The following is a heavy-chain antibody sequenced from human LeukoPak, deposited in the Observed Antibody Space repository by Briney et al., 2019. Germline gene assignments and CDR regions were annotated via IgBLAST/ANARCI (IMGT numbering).Heavy chain of an antibody. V-gene: IGHV3-74*01. D-gene: IGHD6-25*01. CDR1: GFTLSSYW. CDR2: IHSGGSVS. Sequence: GFLRLSCAASGFTLSSYWVHWVRQAPGKGLVWVSRIHSGGSVSSYADSVKGRFTISRDNAKNTVSLQMNSLRAEDTAVYYCASGDSAARNDYWGQGTLVTVSS. CDR3: ASGDSAARNDY. J-gene: IGHJ4*02.